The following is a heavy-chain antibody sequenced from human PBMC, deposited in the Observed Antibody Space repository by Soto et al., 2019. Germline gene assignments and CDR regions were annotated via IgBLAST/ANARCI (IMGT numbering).Heavy chain of an antibody. CDR1: GGSFSGYY. D-gene: IGHD1-26*01. Sequence: SDTLSLTCAVYGGSFSGYYWTWIRQPPGKGLEWIGEINHSGKTNYSPSLKSRTTMSVDTSKNQCSLRLSSVTAADTAVYYCARGPPYSGSYYRFWGQGTLVTVSS. J-gene: IGHJ4*02. CDR2: INHSGKT. V-gene: IGHV4-34*01. CDR3: ARGPPYSGSYYRF.